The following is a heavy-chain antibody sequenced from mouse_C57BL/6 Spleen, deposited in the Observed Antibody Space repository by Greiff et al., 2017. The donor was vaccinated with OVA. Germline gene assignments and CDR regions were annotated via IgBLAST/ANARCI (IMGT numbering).Heavy chain of an antibody. CDR1: GYTFTSYW. J-gene: IGHJ1*03. CDR3: ARDMITTGVGLRWYFDV. V-gene: IGHV1-53*01. D-gene: IGHD1-1*01. Sequence: QVQLQQPGTELVKPGASVKLSCKASGYTFTSYWMHWVKQRPGQGLEWIGNINPSNGGTNYTEKFKSKATLTVDKSSSTAYMQFSSLTSEDAAVYYCARDMITTGVGLRWYFDVWGTGTTVTVSS. CDR2: INPSNGGT.